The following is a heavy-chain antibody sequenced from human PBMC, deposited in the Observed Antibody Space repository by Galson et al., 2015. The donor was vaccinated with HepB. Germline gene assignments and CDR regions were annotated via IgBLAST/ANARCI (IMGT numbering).Heavy chain of an antibody. CDR3: ATTFGLVSHTYTMDV. V-gene: IGHV3-21*01. CDR1: EFAFGSFS. Sequence: SLRLSCAASEFAFGSFSMNWVRQAPGKGLEWVSSITSSSSLIYYADTVKGRFTISRDNAKNSLFLQMNSLRAEDTAVYYCATTFGLVSHTYTMDVWGHGTTVTLSS. CDR2: ITSSSSLI. D-gene: IGHD3/OR15-3a*01. J-gene: IGHJ6*02.